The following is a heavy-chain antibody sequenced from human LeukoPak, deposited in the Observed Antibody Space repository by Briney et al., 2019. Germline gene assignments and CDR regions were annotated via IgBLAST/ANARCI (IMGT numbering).Heavy chain of an antibody. CDR2: INPTGGST. V-gene: IGHV1-46*01. J-gene: IGHJ4*02. Sequence: ASVKVSCKASGYTFSNYNVHWGRQAPGQGLEWMGIINPTGGSTNYAQKFQGRVTMTRDMSTTTVYMDLSSLKSEDTAVYYCARAGSSGDYQAGSFEYWGQGTLVTVSS. CDR1: GYTFSNYN. CDR3: ARAGSSGDYQAGSFEY. D-gene: IGHD1-26*01.